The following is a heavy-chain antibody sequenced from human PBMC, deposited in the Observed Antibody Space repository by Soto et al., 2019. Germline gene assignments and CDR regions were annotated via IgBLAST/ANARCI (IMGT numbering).Heavy chain of an antibody. Sequence: QVQLQQWGAGLLKPSETLSLTCAVNGGSLIGYYWSWIRQPPGKGLEWFGEINHSGSTSYNPSLKRRGTKSGDTSKNQFSLGLRSVTTADTGVYYRARGRGCRGGSCYCHGHHSWGQGTLVTVSS. CDR3: ARGRGCRGGSCYCHGHHS. J-gene: IGHJ4*02. CDR2: INHSGST. V-gene: IGHV4-34*02. D-gene: IGHD2-15*01. CDR1: GGSLIGYY.